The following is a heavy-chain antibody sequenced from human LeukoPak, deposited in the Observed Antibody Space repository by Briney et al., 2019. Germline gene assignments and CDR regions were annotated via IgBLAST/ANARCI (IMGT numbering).Heavy chain of an antibody. CDR3: ARVITIFGVVIQRWFDP. V-gene: IGHV4-59*08. Sequence: SETLSLTCTVSGGSISSYYWSWIRQPPGKGLEWIGYIYYSGSTNYNPSLKSRVTISVDTSKNQFSLKLSSVTAADTAVYYCARVITIFGVVIQRWFDPWGQGTLVTVSS. D-gene: IGHD3-3*01. J-gene: IGHJ5*02. CDR2: IYYSGST. CDR1: GGSISSYY.